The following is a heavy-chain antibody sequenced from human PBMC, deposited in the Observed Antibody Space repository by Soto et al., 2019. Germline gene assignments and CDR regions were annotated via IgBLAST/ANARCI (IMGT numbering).Heavy chain of an antibody. V-gene: IGHV1-69*12. D-gene: IGHD1-1*01. CDR1: GGTFSSYA. CDR3: ASPMGTGTTDYYYYGMDV. Sequence: QVQLVQSGAEVKKPGSSVKVSCKASGGTFSSYAISWVRQAPGQGLEWMGGIIPIFGTANDAQKFQGRVTITADESTSTAYMELSSLRSEDTAVYYCASPMGTGTTDYYYYGMDVWGQGTTVTVSS. CDR2: IIPIFGTA. J-gene: IGHJ6*02.